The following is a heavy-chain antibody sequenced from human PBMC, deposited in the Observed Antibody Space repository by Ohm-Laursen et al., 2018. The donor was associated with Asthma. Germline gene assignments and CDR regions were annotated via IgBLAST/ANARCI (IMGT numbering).Heavy chain of an antibody. J-gene: IGHJ4*02. D-gene: IGHD6-19*01. CDR1: GGTFSSYA. CDR2: IIPIFGIA. CDR3: AREFLRNIAVADHYFDY. V-gene: IGHV1-69*10. Sequence: EASVKVSCKASGGTFSSYAISWVRQAPGQGLEWMGGIIPIFGIANYAQKFQGRVTITADKSTSTAYMELSSLRSEDTAVYYCAREFLRNIAVADHYFDYWGQGILVTVSS.